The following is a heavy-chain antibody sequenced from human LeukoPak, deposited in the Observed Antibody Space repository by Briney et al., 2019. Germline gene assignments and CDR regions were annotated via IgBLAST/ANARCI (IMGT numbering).Heavy chain of an antibody. V-gene: IGHV3-13*01. D-gene: IGHD3-3*01. Sequence: AGSLRLSCAASGFSFNSYDMHWVRQVRGKGLEWVGAIGTGGDTYYADSVKGRFPISRENAKKSLYLQMDCLRAGDTAVYYCARDRGYDFWSGSFDLWGRGTLVTVSS. CDR2: IGTGGDT. CDR3: ARDRGYDFWSGSFDL. CDR1: GFSFNSYD. J-gene: IGHJ2*01.